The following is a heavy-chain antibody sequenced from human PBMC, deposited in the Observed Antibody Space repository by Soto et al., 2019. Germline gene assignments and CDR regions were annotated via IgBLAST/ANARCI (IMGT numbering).Heavy chain of an antibody. CDR1: GGSISSYY. D-gene: IGHD3-10*01. Sequence: SETLSLTCTVSGGSISSYYWSWIRQPPGKGLEWIGYIYYSGSTNYNPSLKSRVTISVDTSKNQFSLKLSSVTAADTAVYYCARDSYGSGTNNWFDPWGKRTLVIVYS. V-gene: IGHV4-59*01. CDR2: IYYSGST. J-gene: IGHJ5*02. CDR3: ARDSYGSGTNNWFDP.